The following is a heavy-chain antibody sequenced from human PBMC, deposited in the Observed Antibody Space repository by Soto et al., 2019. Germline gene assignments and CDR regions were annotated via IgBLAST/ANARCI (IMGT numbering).Heavy chain of an antibody. D-gene: IGHD2-15*01. CDR2: ITTDNGNT. V-gene: IGHV1-18*04. CDR1: GYSFTSYG. Sequence: GASVKVSCKASGYSFTSYGISWVRQAPGQGLDWMGWITTDNGNTKYAQALQGRVTMTTDTSTSTAYMELRSLRSDDTAVYYCARFSGGVYNTYYFYYGMDVWGQGTTVTVSS. J-gene: IGHJ6*02. CDR3: ARFSGGVYNTYYFYYGMDV.